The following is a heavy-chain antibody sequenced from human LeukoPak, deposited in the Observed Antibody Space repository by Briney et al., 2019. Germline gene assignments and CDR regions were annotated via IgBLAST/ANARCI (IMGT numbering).Heavy chain of an antibody. CDR2: ISYDGSNK. J-gene: IGHJ6*03. V-gene: IGHV3-30*03. D-gene: IGHD3-3*01. CDR1: GFTFSTYS. CDR3: ARAGPYDFWSGYRYYMDV. Sequence: GGSLRLSCAASGFTFSTYSMNWVRQAPGKGLEWVAVISYDGSNKYYADSVKGRFTISRDNSKNTLYLQMNSLRAEDTAVYYCARAGPYDFWSGYRYYMDVWGKGTTVTVSS.